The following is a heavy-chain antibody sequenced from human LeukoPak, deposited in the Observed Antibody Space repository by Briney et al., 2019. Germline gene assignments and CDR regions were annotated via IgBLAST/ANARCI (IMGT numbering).Heavy chain of an antibody. Sequence: ASVKVSCKASGYTFTGYYMYWVRQAPGQGLEWMGWINPNSGGTNYAQKFQGRVTMTRDTSISTAYMELSRLRSDDTAVYYCAKGSGIAAAGTVVYWGQGTLVTVSS. V-gene: IGHV1-2*02. D-gene: IGHD6-13*01. CDR1: GYTFTGYY. CDR3: AKGSGIAAAGTVVY. J-gene: IGHJ4*02. CDR2: INPNSGGT.